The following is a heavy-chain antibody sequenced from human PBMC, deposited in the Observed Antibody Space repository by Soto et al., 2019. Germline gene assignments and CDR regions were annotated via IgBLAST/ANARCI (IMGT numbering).Heavy chain of an antibody. CDR3: VKDAGGGPYSTAWYEFDY. D-gene: IGHD2-2*01. CDR2: ISETGGGT. Sequence: GGSLRLSCAASEFIFSNYAMSWVRQAPGKGPEWVAVISETGGGTYYADSVKGRFTISRDNAKNTLYLQMNSLRAEDTGLYYCVKDAGGGPYSTAWYEFDYWGQGSVVTVSS. CDR1: EFIFSNYA. J-gene: IGHJ4*02. V-gene: IGHV3-23*01.